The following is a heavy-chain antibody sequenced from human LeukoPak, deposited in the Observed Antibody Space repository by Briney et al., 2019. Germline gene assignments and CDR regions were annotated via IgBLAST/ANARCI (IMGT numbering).Heavy chain of an antibody. Sequence: SETLSLTCTVSGGSISRYYWSWIRQPPGKGLEWIGYIYYSGSTNYNPSLKSRVTISVDTSKNQFSLKLSSVTAADTAVYYCARDRYSSGWYGSGAFDIWGQGTMVTVSS. CDR1: GGSISRYY. CDR2: IYYSGST. CDR3: ARDRYSSGWYGSGAFDI. J-gene: IGHJ3*02. V-gene: IGHV4-59*01. D-gene: IGHD6-19*01.